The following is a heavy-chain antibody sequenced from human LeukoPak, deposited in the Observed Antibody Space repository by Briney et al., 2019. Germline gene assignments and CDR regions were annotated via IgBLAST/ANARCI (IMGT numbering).Heavy chain of an antibody. J-gene: IGHJ4*02. CDR1: GFTFNIYW. D-gene: IGHD6-13*01. Sequence: GGSLRLSCATSGFTFNIYWMQWVRQVPGKGLVWVSRIDSNGGGATYVDSVKGRFTTSRDNGNNTMYLQMNSLRAEDTAIYYCARAKYSSRWSLDYWGQGTLVTVST. CDR3: ARAKYSSRWSLDY. V-gene: IGHV3-74*03. CDR2: IDSNGGGA.